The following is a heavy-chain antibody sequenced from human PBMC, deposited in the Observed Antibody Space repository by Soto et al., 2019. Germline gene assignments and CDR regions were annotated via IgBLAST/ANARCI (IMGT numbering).Heavy chain of an antibody. CDR1: GYTFTSYG. CDR2: INPGNGNT. CDR3: ARGGYFDSSNSLDY. Sequence: ASVKVSCKASGYTFTSYGINWVRQAPGRGLEWMGWINPGNGNTKYSQQFQGRVIIDRDTSARTAYMELSSLRSEDTDVYYCARGGYFDSSNSLDYWGLGTLVTVS. V-gene: IGHV1-3*01. J-gene: IGHJ4*02. D-gene: IGHD3-22*01.